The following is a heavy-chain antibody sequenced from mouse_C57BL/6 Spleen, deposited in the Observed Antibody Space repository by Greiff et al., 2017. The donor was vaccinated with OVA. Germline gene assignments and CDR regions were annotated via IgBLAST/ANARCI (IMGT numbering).Heavy chain of an antibody. D-gene: IGHD2-5*01. CDR1: GYTFTEYT. Sequence: QVQLQQSGAELVKPGASVKLSCKASGYTFTEYTIHWVKQRTGQGLEWIGGFYPGSGSIKYNEKFKDKATLTAAQSSSTVYMELSRLTAEDSAVYFLARHAYSNGFDYWGQGTTLTVSS. J-gene: IGHJ2*01. CDR3: ARHAYSNGFDY. V-gene: IGHV1-62-2*01. CDR2: FYPGSGSI.